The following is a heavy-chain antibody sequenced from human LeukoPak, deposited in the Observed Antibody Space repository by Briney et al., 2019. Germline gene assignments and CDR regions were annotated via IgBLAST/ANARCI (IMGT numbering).Heavy chain of an antibody. CDR1: GFTFDDYA. CDR2: ISWNSGSI. CDR3: ARDSYGYGYLDY. D-gene: IGHD5-18*01. V-gene: IGHV3-9*01. Sequence: GGSLRLSCAASGFTFDDYAMHWVRQAPGKGLEWVSGISWNSGSIGYADSVKGRFTISRDNAKNTLYLQMNSLRAEDTAVYYCARDSYGYGYLDYRGQGTLVTVSS. J-gene: IGHJ4*02.